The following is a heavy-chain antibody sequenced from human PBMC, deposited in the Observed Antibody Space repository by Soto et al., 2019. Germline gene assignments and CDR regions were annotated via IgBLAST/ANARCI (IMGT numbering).Heavy chain of an antibody. CDR2: IYHSGST. J-gene: IGHJ3*02. V-gene: IGHV4-4*02. Sequence: TSETLSLTCAVSSGSISSSNWWSWVRQPPGKGLEWIGEIYHSGSTNYNPSLKSRVTISVDKSKNQFSLKLSSVTAADTAVYYCARDRSWEFAFDIWGQGTMVTVSS. CDR3: ARDRSWEFAFDI. CDR1: SGSISSSNW. D-gene: IGHD3-10*01.